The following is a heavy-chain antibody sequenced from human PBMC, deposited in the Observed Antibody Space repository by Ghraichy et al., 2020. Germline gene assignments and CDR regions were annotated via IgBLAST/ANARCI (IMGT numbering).Heavy chain of an antibody. CDR1: GFTFSSNW. J-gene: IGHJ3*02. CDR2: IKQDGGVK. D-gene: IGHD6-19*01. Sequence: GGSLRLSCAASGFTFSSNWMTWVRQAPGKGLEWVANIKQDGGVKSYVDSVKGRFTISRDNAKNSLYLQMDSLRVEDTAVYYCARDWGPNSGGWYDAFDIWGQGTMVTISS. V-gene: IGHV3-7*01. CDR3: ARDWGPNSGGWYDAFDI.